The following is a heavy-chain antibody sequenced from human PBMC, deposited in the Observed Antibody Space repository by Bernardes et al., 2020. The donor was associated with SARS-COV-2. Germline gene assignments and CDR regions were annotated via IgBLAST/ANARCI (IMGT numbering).Heavy chain of an antibody. Sequence: SETLSLVCTVSSGSISNYYWNWIRQPPGKGLEWIGYIHSSGGTNYNPSLNSRVTISTDTSGNQFSLQLSSVTAADTAVYYCARAPCGYDFWSGSHNCYYYGMDVWGQGTTVTVS. CDR3: ARAPCGYDFWSGSHNCYYYGMDV. V-gene: IGHV4-59*01. J-gene: IGHJ6*02. CDR1: SGSISNYY. CDR2: IHSSGGT. D-gene: IGHD3-3*01.